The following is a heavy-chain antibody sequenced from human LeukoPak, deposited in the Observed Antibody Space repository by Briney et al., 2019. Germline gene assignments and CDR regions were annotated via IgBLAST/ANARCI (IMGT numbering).Heavy chain of an antibody. CDR1: GYSFTSYW. D-gene: IGHD3-22*01. Sequence: GESLKISCKGSGYSFTSYWIGWVRQLPGKGLEWMGIIYPGDSDTKYSPSFQGQVTISVDKSISTAYLQWSSLKASDTAMYYCARGDYDTSGYYFLQYWGQGTLVTVSS. V-gene: IGHV5-51*01. CDR2: IYPGDSDT. CDR3: ARGDYDTSGYYFLQY. J-gene: IGHJ4*02.